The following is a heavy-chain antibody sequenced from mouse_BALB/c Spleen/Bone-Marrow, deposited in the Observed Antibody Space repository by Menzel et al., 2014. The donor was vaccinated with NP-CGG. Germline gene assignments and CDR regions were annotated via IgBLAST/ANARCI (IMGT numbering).Heavy chain of an antibody. D-gene: IGHD2-3*01. J-gene: IGHJ2*01. CDR1: GFSLXSYG. Sequence: QVQLQQSGPGLVAPSQSLSITCTVSGFSLXSYGVHWVRQPPGKGLEWLGVIWAGGSTNYNSALMSRLSISKDNSESQVFLKMNSLQTDDTAIYYCARDRGYYKDVGDYWGQGTTLTVFS. CDR2: IWAGGST. CDR3: ARDRGYYKDVGDY. V-gene: IGHV2-9*02.